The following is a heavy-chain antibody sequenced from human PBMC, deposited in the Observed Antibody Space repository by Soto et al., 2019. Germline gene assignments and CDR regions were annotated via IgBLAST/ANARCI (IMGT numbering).Heavy chain of an antibody. V-gene: IGHV1-69*02. CDR2: IIPILGIA. CDR1: GGTFSSYT. J-gene: IGHJ4*02. CDR3: ARAGGVDD. Sequence: QVQLVQSGAEVKKPGSSVKVSCKASGGTFSSYTISWVRQAPGQGLEWMGRIIPILGIANYAQKFQGRVTXSADKSTSTGYMEMSSLRSEDTAVDYCARAGGVDDWGQGTLVTVSS. D-gene: IGHD3-10*01.